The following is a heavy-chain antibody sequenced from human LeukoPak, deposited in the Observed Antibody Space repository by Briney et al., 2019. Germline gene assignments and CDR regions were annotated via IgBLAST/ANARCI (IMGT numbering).Heavy chain of an antibody. J-gene: IGHJ3*02. Sequence: ASVKVSCKASGYTFTNYDINWVRQATGQGPEWMGWMNPKSGNTGYAQKFQGRVTMTRNTSISTAYMELSSLRSEDTAVYYCARAPLRFLEWLFRHDAFDIWGQGTTVTVSS. CDR1: GYTFTNYD. V-gene: IGHV1-8*01. CDR3: ARAPLRFLEWLFRHDAFDI. CDR2: MNPKSGNT. D-gene: IGHD3-3*01.